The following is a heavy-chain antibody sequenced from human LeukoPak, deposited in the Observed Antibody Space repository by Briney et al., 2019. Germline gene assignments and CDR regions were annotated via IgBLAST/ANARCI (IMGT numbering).Heavy chain of an antibody. CDR2: INTDGSSR. CDR3: ARGNEWAFDY. V-gene: IGHV3-74*01. CDR1: GFTFSSYW. D-gene: IGHD1-26*01. Sequence: GGTLRLSCAAAGFTFSSYWMHWVRQAPGKGRVWVSRINTDGSSRIYADSVKGRFTISRDNAKNTLYLQMNSLRAEDTAVYACARGNEWAFDYWAQGTLVTVSS. J-gene: IGHJ4*02.